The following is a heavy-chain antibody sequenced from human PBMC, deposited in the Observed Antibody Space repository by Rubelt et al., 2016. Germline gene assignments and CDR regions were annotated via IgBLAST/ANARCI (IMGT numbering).Heavy chain of an antibody. V-gene: IGHV4-38-2*01. Sequence: QVQLQESGPGLVKPSETLSLTCAVSGYSISSGYHWAWIRQPPGKGLEWIGSIHHSGSTYFNPSLKSRVTISVDTSRNQFSLRLSSVTAADTAVYYCARINWNPDYWGQGTLVTVSS. CDR2: IHHSGST. J-gene: IGHJ4*02. CDR3: ARINWNPDY. CDR1: GYSISSGYH. D-gene: IGHD1-20*01.